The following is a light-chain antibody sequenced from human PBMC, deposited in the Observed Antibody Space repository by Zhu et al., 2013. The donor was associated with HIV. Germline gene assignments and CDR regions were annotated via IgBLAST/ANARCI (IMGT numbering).Light chain of an antibody. Sequence: IQMTQSPSFLSAGLGDRVTIICRASQDIGNSLAWYQQKSGEAPKLLIYGATNLFSGASSRFSGHASQTEFNLTISNLQTEDIATYFCQKYNSAPYAFGRGTKLE. CDR1: QDIGNS. V-gene: IGKV1-27*01. CDR2: GAT. J-gene: IGKJ2*01. CDR3: QKYNSAPYA.